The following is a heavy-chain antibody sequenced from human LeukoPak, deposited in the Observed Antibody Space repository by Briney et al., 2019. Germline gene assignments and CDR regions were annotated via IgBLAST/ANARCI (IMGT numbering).Heavy chain of an antibody. CDR1: GYTFINHG. CDR3: SSDMGLIAPNFDY. Sequence: VASVKVSCKASGYTFINHGITWVRQAPGQGLEWMGWISGFNGNTIYAENLHLQGRVTMTTDTATSTAYLELRSLTSDDKDVHYCSSDMGLIAPNFDYWGQGTLITVST. CDR2: ISGFNGNT. V-gene: IGHV1-18*01. J-gene: IGHJ4*02. D-gene: IGHD2-21*01.